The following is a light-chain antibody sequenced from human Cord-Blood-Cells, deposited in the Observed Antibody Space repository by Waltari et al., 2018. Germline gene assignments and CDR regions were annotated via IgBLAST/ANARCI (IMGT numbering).Light chain of an antibody. J-gene: IGKJ2*01. CDR1: QSISSY. CDR2: AAS. V-gene: IGKV1-39*01. CDR3: QQSYSTPYT. Sequence: DIPMTQSPSSLSASVGDRVTITCRASQSISSYLNWYQQKPGKAPKLLIYAASSVQSGVPSRFSGSGYGTDFTLTISSLQPEDFATYYCQQSYSTPYTFGQGTKLEIK.